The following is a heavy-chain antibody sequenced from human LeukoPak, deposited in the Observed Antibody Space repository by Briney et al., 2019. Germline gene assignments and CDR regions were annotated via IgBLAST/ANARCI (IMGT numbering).Heavy chain of an antibody. CDR1: GFAFSSYS. V-gene: IGHV3-21*01. D-gene: IGHD6-6*01. CDR2: IGSSTKSI. Sequence: GSLRLSCAASGFAFSSYSMNWVRQAPGRGLEWVSSIGSSTKSIYYADSVKGRFIISRDNSNNPLYLQMNSLRAEDTAVYYCAREASEAFDIWGQGTTVTVSS. J-gene: IGHJ3*02. CDR3: AREASEAFDI.